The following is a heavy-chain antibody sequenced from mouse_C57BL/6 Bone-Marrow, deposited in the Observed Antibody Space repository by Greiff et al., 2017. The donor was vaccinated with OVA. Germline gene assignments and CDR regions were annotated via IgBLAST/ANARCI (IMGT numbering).Heavy chain of an antibody. Sequence: EVKLVESGGDLVKPGGSLKLSCAASGFTFSSYGMSWVRQTPDKRLEWVATISSGGSYTYYPDSVKGRFTISRDNAKNTLYLQMSSLKSEDTAMYYCARHERFITTVVGDYWGQGTTLTVSS. J-gene: IGHJ2*01. CDR1: GFTFSSYG. CDR2: ISSGGSYT. CDR3: ARHERFITTVVGDY. D-gene: IGHD1-1*01. V-gene: IGHV5-6*02.